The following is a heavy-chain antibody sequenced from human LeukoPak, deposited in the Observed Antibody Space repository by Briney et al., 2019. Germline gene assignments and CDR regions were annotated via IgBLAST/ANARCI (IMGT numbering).Heavy chain of an antibody. J-gene: IGHJ4*02. CDR2: IYYSGST. CDR3: ARHDSDRGVFFDS. Sequence: SETLSLTCTVSGGSVNSYYWSWIRQPPGKGLEWIGYIYYSGSTNYNPSLLSRVTISVDTSKNQFSLKLSSVTAADTAVYYCARHDSDRGVFFDSWGQGTLVTVSS. D-gene: IGHD2-21*01. V-gene: IGHV4-59*08. CDR1: GGSVNSYY.